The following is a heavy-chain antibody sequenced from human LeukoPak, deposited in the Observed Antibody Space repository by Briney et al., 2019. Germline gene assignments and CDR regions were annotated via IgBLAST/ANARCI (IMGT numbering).Heavy chain of an antibody. CDR2: ISSSGSTI. J-gene: IGHJ4*02. Sequence: GGSLRLSCAASGFTFSSYEMNWVRQAPGKGLEWVSYISSSGSTIYYADSVKGRFTISRDNSKNTLYLQMNSLRAEDTAVYYCARGSDSSNWYPRTFDYWGQGTLVTVSS. CDR3: ARGSDSSNWYPRTFDY. V-gene: IGHV3-48*03. CDR1: GFTFSSYE. D-gene: IGHD6-13*01.